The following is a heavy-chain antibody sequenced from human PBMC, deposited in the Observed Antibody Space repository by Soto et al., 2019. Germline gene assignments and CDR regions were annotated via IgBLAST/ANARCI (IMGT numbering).Heavy chain of an antibody. D-gene: IGHD6-6*01. CDR2: IYYSGST. CDR1: GGSISSGDYY. Sequence: QVQLQESGPGLVKPSQTLSLTCTVSGGSISSGDYYWSWIRQPPGKGLEWIGYIYYSGSTYYNPSLKRRVTISLDTSKTQFSLTLSSVTAADTAVYYCARVGSSIAVRPVDYWGQGTLVTVSS. CDR3: ARVGSSIAVRPVDY. J-gene: IGHJ4*02. V-gene: IGHV4-30-4*01.